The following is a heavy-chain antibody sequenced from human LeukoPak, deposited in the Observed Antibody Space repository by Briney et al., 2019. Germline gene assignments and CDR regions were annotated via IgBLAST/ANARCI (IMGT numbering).Heavy chain of an antibody. CDR3: AREPTSGREPTSGRPLDY. CDR1: GGSFSGYY. D-gene: IGHD5-12*01. CDR2: INHSGST. Sequence: PSETLSLTCAVYGGSFSGYYWSWIRQPPGKGLEWIGEINHSGSTNYNPSLKSRVTISVDTSKNHFSLNLTSVTAADTAVYYCAREPTSGREPTSGRPLDYWGQGTLVTVSS. V-gene: IGHV4-34*01. J-gene: IGHJ4*02.